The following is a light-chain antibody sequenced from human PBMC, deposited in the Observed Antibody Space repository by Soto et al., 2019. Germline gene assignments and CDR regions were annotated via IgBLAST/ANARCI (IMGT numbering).Light chain of an antibody. V-gene: IGLV2-14*01. CDR1: SSDVGGYNY. CDR2: DVS. Sequence: QSALTQPASVSGSPGQSITISCTGTSSDVGGYNYVSWYQQHPGKAPKLMIYDVSNRPSGVSNRFSGSKSGNTASPTISGLQAEDEADYYCSSCASSSTLYGFGTGTKVTVL. CDR3: SSCASSSTLYG. J-gene: IGLJ1*01.